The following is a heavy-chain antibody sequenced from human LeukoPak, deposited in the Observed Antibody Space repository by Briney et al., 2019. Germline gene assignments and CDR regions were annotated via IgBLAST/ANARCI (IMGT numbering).Heavy chain of an antibody. CDR1: GYTFTGYY. Sequence: GASVKVSCKASGYTFTGYYIHWVRLAPGQGLEWMGWINPNNGGTNYAQKFQGRVTMTRDTSISTAYMELSSLRSDDTAMYYCARGRGTTMVRGVITNYFDLWGRGSLVTVSS. V-gene: IGHV1-2*02. CDR2: INPNNGGT. D-gene: IGHD3-10*01. J-gene: IGHJ2*01. CDR3: ARGRGTTMVRGVITNYFDL.